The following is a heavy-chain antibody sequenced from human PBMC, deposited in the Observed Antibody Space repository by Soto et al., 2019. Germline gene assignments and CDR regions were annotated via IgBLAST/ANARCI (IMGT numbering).Heavy chain of an antibody. CDR1: GGSISSGGYY. J-gene: IGHJ1*01. CDR2: IYYSGST. D-gene: IGHD3-10*01. CDR3: ARWGMVRGVIHLH. Sequence: PSETLSLTCTVSGGSISSGGYYWSWIRQHPGKGLEWIGYIYYSGSTYYNPSLKSRVTISVDTSKNQFSLKLSSVTAADTAVYYCARWGMVRGVIHLHCGQSTLVTVSS. V-gene: IGHV4-31*03.